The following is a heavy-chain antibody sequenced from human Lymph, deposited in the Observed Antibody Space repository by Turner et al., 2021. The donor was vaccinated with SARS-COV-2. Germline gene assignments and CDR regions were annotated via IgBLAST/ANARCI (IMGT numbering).Heavy chain of an antibody. CDR1: GFTFSSYA. CDR3: AKEGDTAMVNFDY. CDR2: ISGSGGST. V-gene: IGHV3-23*01. Sequence: EVQLLESGGGLVQPGGSLRPSCSASGFTFSSYAMSWVRQAPGKGLGWVSAISGSGGSTYYADSVKGRFTISRDNSKNTLYLQMNSLRAEDTAVYYCAKEGDTAMVNFDYWGQGTLVTVSS. D-gene: IGHD5-18*01. J-gene: IGHJ4*02.